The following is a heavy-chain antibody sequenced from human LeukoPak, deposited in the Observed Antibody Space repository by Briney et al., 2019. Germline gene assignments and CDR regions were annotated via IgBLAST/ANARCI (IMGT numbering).Heavy chain of an antibody. CDR3: ATGGHKTTVTTSYYYYMDV. Sequence: ASVKVSCKVSGYTLTELSMHWVRQAPGKGLEWMGGFDPEDGETIYAQKFQGRVTMTEDTSTDTAYMELSSLRSEDTAVYYCATGGHKTTVTTSYYYYMDVWGKGTTVTVSS. D-gene: IGHD4-17*01. J-gene: IGHJ6*03. CDR2: FDPEDGET. V-gene: IGHV1-24*01. CDR1: GYTLTELS.